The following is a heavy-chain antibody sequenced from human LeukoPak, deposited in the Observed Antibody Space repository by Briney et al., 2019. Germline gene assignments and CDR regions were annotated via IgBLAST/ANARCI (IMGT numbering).Heavy chain of an antibody. D-gene: IGHD3-22*01. CDR1: GFTFSSYA. Sequence: GGSLRLSCAASGFTFSSYAMSWVRQAPGKGLEWVSAISGSGGSTYYADSVKGRFTISRDNSKNTLYLQMNSLRAEDTAVYYCAKRSRPYYYDSSGYPLDYWGQGTLVTVSS. CDR2: ISGSGGST. CDR3: AKRSRPYYYDSSGYPLDY. V-gene: IGHV3-23*01. J-gene: IGHJ4*02.